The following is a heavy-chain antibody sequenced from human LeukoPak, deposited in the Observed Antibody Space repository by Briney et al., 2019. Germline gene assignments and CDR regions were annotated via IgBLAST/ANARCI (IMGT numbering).Heavy chain of an antibody. V-gene: IGHV1-2*02. CDR1: GYTFTGYY. Sequence: ASVKVSCKASGYTFTGYYMHWVRQAPGQGLEWMGWINPNSGGTNYAQKFQGRVTMTRDTSISTAYMELSRLRSGDTAVYYCARGDRTIVVVVAAIGGYWGQGTLVTVSS. CDR2: INPNSGGT. D-gene: IGHD2-15*01. CDR3: ARGDRTIVVVVAAIGGY. J-gene: IGHJ4*02.